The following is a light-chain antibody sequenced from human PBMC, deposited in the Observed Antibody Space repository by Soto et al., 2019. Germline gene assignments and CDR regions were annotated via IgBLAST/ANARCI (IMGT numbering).Light chain of an antibody. CDR3: QQSYSTPYT. J-gene: IGKJ2*01. CDR2: GAS. CDR1: QSVSSN. V-gene: IGKV3-15*01. Sequence: EIVMTQSPGTLSVSPGDRANLSCRASQSVSSNLAWYQQKPGQAPRLLIYGASTRATNIPARFSGSGSGTEFTLTISSLQSEDFATYYCQQSYSTPYTFGQGTKLEIK.